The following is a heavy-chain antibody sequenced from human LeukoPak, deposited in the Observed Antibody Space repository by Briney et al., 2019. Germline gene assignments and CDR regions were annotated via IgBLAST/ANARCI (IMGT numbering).Heavy chain of an antibody. CDR2: ISSSSGDT. Sequence: GGSLRLSCAASGFPFSDYYMSWIRQAPGKGLEWVSYISSSSGDTNYADSVKGRFTISRDNAKNSLYLQMNSLRVEDTAVDYCARGHHGMDVWGQGTTVTVS. J-gene: IGHJ6*02. CDR3: ARGHHGMDV. V-gene: IGHV3-11*05. CDR1: GFPFSDYY.